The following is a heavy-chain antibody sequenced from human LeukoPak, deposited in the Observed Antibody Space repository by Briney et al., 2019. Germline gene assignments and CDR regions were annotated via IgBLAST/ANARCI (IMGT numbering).Heavy chain of an antibody. Sequence: ASVKVSCKASGYTFTSYAISWVRQAPGQGRDWLGGIIPIFGTANYAQKFQGRVTIAADESTSTAYMELSSLRSEDTAVYYCARMDIVAVPAADSAFDIWGQGTMVTVSS. CDR3: ARMDIVAVPAADSAFDI. CDR2: IIPIFGTA. D-gene: IGHD2-2*03. V-gene: IGHV1-69*13. CDR1: GYTFTSYA. J-gene: IGHJ3*02.